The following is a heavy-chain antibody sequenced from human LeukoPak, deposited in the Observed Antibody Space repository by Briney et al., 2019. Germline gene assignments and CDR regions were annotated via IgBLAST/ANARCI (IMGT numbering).Heavy chain of an antibody. J-gene: IGHJ3*02. D-gene: IGHD2-21*02. CDR2: ISGSGGST. CDR3: AKAYCGGDCYSPRTDAFDI. Sequence: GGSLRLSCAASGFTFSSYAMSWVRQAPGKGLEWVSAISGSGGSTYYADSVKGRFTISRDNSKNTLYLQMKSLRAEDTAVYYCAKAYCGGDCYSPRTDAFDIWGQGTMVTVSS. CDR1: GFTFSSYA. V-gene: IGHV3-23*01.